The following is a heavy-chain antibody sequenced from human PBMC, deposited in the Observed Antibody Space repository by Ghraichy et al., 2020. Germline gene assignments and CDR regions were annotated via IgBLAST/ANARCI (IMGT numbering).Heavy chain of an antibody. V-gene: IGHV4-39*01. CDR3: ATKDIVVVPAAMGTRGAFDI. Sequence: SETLSLTCTVSGGSISSSSYYWGWIRQPPGKGLEWIGSIYYSWSTYYNPSLKSRVTISVDTSKNQFSLKLSSVTAADTAVYYCATKDIVVVPAAMGTRGAFDIWGQGTMVTVSS. CDR2: IYYSWST. D-gene: IGHD2-2*01. CDR1: GGSISSSSYY. J-gene: IGHJ3*02.